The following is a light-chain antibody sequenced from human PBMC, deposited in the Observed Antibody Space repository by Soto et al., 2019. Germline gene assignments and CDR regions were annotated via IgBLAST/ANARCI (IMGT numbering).Light chain of an antibody. Sequence: EIVMTQSPATLSVSPGERATLSCRASQSVSSKLAWYQQKPGQAPRLLIYGASTRATGIPARFSGSGSGTEFTLTISSLQSEDFAVYYCQQYNKWRTFGPGTKV. V-gene: IGKV3-15*01. CDR3: QQYNKWRT. CDR2: GAS. CDR1: QSVSSK. J-gene: IGKJ1*01.